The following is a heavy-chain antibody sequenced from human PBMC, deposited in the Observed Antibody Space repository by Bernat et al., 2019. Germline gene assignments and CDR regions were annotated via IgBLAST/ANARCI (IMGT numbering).Heavy chain of an antibody. D-gene: IGHD5-24*01. J-gene: IGHJ6*02. CDR3: AKDFPMKLQFGYYYYYGMDV. CDR1: GFTFSSYG. Sequence: QVQLVESGGGVVQPGGSLRLSCAASGFTFSSYGMHWVRQAPGKGLEWVAFIRYDGSNKYYADSVKGRFTISRDNSKNTLYLQMNSLRAEDTAVYYCAKDFPMKLQFGYYYYYGMDVGVQGTTVTVSS. V-gene: IGHV3-30*02. CDR2: IRYDGSNK.